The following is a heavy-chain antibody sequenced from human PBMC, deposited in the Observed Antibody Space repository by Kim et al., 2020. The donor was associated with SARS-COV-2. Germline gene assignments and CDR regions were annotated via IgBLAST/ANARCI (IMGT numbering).Heavy chain of an antibody. CDR2: IIPIFGTA. Sequence: SVKVSCKASGGTFSSYAISWVRQAPGQGLEWMGGIIPIFGTANYAQKFQGRVTITADESTSTAYMELSSLRSEDTAVYYCASNHGYCSSTSCYRSWGQGTLVTVSS. D-gene: IGHD2-2*01. CDR1: GGTFSSYA. J-gene: IGHJ4*02. V-gene: IGHV1-69*13. CDR3: ASNHGYCSSTSCYRS.